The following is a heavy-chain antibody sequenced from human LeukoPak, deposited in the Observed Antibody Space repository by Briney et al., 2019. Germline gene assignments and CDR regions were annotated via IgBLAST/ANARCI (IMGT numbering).Heavy chain of an antibody. Sequence: ASVKVSCKSPGGTFSSYAISWVRQAPGQGLEWMGGIIPMFRTANYAQKFQGRVTITADESTSTAYMELSSLRSEDTAVYYCARRVRRGVSHPPHYYYYYAMDVWGKGTTITVSA. CDR2: IIPMFRTA. J-gene: IGHJ6*04. V-gene: IGHV1-69*01. CDR1: GGTFSSYA. D-gene: IGHD3-10*01. CDR3: ARRVRRGVSHPPHYYYYYAMDV.